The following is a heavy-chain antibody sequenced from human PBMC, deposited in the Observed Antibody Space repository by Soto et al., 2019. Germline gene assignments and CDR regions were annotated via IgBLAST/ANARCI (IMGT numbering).Heavy chain of an antibody. Sequence: SETLSLTCTVSGGSISSYYWSWIRQPPGKGLEWIGYIYYSGSTNYNPSLKSRVTISVDTSKNQFSLKLSSVTAADTAVYYCARDGYHYESSGYQRVYYFDYWGQAKLVTVSS. V-gene: IGHV4-59*01. J-gene: IGHJ4*02. CDR2: IYYSGST. D-gene: IGHD3-22*01. CDR3: ARDGYHYESSGYQRVYYFDY. CDR1: GGSISSYY.